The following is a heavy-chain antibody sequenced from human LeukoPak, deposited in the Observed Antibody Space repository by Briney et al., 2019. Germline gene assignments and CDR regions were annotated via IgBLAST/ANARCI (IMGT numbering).Heavy chain of an antibody. D-gene: IGHD6-6*01. J-gene: IGHJ4*02. V-gene: IGHV3-21*01. CDR2: ISSGSDHI. CDR3: ARNDYASSSGYDF. CDR1: GFTFSTYS. Sequence: GGSLRLSCAASGFTFSTYSMNWVRQAPGKGLGWVSSISSGSDHIYYADSVKGRFTISRDNAKNPLYLQMDSLRAEDTAVFFCARNDYASSSGYDFWGQGTLVTVSS.